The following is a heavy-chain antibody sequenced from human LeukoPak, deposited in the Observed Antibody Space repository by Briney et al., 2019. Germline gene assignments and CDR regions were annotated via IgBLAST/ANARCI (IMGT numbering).Heavy chain of an antibody. D-gene: IGHD6-13*01. CDR3: ARSLAAAGTDY. J-gene: IGHJ4*02. Sequence: ASVKDSCMASGYTFTGYFMHWVRPAPGQGLEWMGWINPNSGGTNYAQKFQGRVTMTRDTSISTAYMELSSLRSEDTAVYYCARSLAAAGTDYWGQGTLVTVSS. V-gene: IGHV1-2*02. CDR2: INPNSGGT. CDR1: GYTFTGYF.